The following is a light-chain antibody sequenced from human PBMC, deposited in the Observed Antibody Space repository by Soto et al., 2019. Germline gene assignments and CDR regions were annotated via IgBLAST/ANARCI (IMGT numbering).Light chain of an antibody. V-gene: IGKV3-15*01. CDR1: QSVSSN. CDR2: GAS. Sequence: EIVMTQSPATLSVSPGERATLSCRASQSVSSNLAWYQQKPGQAPRLLIYGASTRATAIPARFSGSGSGTDFPLTISSLQSEDFAVYYCQQYNNWPRTFGQGTKVEIK. CDR3: QQYNNWPRT. J-gene: IGKJ1*01.